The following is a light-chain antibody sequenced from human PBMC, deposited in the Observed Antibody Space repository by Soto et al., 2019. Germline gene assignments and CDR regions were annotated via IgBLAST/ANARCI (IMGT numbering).Light chain of an antibody. J-gene: IGKJ4*01. CDR3: QQPISFPRT. Sequence: TLTLYHGASDTLSCRPSQSVRSYLAWYQQKPGQAPRLLIYDASNWATGVPSRFSGSGSGTDFTLTINSLEPEDFAIYYCQQPISFPRTFGGGTKVDIK. CDR1: QSVRSY. CDR2: DAS. V-gene: IGKV3-11*01.